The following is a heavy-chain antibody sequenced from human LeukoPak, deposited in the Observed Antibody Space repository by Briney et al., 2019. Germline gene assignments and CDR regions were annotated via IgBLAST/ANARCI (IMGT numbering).Heavy chain of an antibody. V-gene: IGHV3-7*01. Sequence: GGSLRLSCAASGFTFSTYWMSWVRQAPGKGLEWVANIKQDGSEKYYVDSVKGRFTISRDNAKNSLYLQMNSLRAEDTAVYYCVGLAAGKIDFDHWGQGTLVTVSS. CDR2: IKQDGSEK. J-gene: IGHJ4*02. CDR1: GFTFSTYW. CDR3: VGLAAGKIDFDH. D-gene: IGHD6-13*01.